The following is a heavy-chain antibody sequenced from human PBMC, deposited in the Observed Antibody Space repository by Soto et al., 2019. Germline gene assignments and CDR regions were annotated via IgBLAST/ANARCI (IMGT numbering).Heavy chain of an antibody. CDR3: ARVFYSSGWYYAFDI. V-gene: IGHV1-3*01. CDR1: GYTFTSYA. CDR2: INAGNGNT. J-gene: IGHJ3*02. D-gene: IGHD6-19*01. Sequence: GASVKVSCKASGYTFTSYAMHWVRQAPGQRLEWMGWINAGNGNTKYSQKFQGRVTITRDTSASTAYMELSSLRSEDTAVYYCARVFYSSGWYYAFDIWGQGTMVTVSS.